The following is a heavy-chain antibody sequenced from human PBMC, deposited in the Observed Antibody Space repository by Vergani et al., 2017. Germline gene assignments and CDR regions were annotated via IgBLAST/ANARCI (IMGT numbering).Heavy chain of an antibody. J-gene: IGHJ4*02. D-gene: IGHD6-13*01. Sequence: QVQLVQSGAEVKKPGSSVKVSCKASGGTFSSYTISWVRQAPGQGLEWMGIINPSGGSTSYAQKFQGRVTMTRDTSTSTVYMELSSLRSEDTAVYYCARDQSSWYGGFDYWGQGTLVTVSS. CDR3: ARDQSSWYGGFDY. CDR1: GGTFSSYT. CDR2: INPSGGST. V-gene: IGHV1-46*01.